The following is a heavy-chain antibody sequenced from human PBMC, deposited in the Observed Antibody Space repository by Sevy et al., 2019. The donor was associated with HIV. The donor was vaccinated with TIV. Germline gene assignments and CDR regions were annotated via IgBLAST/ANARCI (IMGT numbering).Heavy chain of an antibody. CDR3: ARVAVECCTDGCYHRFDY. V-gene: IGHV3-30-3*01. CDR1: GFTFTLYA. Sequence: GGSLRLSCAASGFTFTLYAIHWVRQAPGKGLEWVALISYSGTNKYYADSVKGRFTISRDDSKNTGYLQMNNLRTDDTAVYYCARVAVECCTDGCYHRFDYWGQGTQVTVSS. J-gene: IGHJ4*02. D-gene: IGHD2-8*01. CDR2: ISYSGTNK.